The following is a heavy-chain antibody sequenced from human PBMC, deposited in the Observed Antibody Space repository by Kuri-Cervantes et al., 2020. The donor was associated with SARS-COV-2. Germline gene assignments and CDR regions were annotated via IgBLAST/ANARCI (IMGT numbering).Heavy chain of an antibody. Sequence: LRLSCTVSGGSISSGSYYWSWIRQPAGKGLEWIGRIYTSGSTNYNPSLKSRVTVSVDTSKNQFSLKLSYVTAADTAVYYCARDRRPAAAGTFFDYWGQGALVTVSS. CDR3: ARDRRPAAAGTFFDY. J-gene: IGHJ4*02. CDR1: GGSISSGSYY. D-gene: IGHD6-13*01. CDR2: IYTSGST. V-gene: IGHV4-61*02.